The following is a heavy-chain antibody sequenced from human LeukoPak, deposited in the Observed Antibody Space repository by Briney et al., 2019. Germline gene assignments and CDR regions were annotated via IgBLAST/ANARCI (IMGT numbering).Heavy chain of an antibody. Sequence: SETLSLTCTVSGGSISSSSYYWGWIRQPPGRGLEWIGNTYYGGNTHYNPSLKSRISISVDTSKNQFSLELSSVTAADTAVYYCAAAFDYWGQGTLVTVSS. V-gene: IGHV4-39*01. D-gene: IGHD6-25*01. CDR3: AAAFDY. CDR1: GGSISSSSYY. J-gene: IGHJ4*02. CDR2: TYYGGNT.